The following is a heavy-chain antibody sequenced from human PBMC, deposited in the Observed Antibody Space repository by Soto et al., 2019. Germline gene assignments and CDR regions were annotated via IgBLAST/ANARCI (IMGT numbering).Heavy chain of an antibody. Sequence: QVQLQESGPGLVNPSGTLSLTCAVSGDSISSDYWWSWVRQAPGKGLEWIGEIYHTGDTHYNPSLKCRVTISLDNSKNQFSLQVTSVTDADTAVYHCARNLFRGRYGFGSWGQGTLVTVSS. D-gene: IGHD1-26*01. V-gene: IGHV4-4*02. CDR2: IYHTGDT. J-gene: IGHJ4*02. CDR1: GDSISSDYW. CDR3: ARNLFRGRYGFGS.